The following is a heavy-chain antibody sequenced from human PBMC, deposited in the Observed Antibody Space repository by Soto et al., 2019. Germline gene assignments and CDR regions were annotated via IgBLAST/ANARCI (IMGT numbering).Heavy chain of an antibody. J-gene: IGHJ5*02. CDR2: FDPEGGET. CDR3: ATLLYCSSTSCGSRWFDP. V-gene: IGHV1-24*01. D-gene: IGHD2-2*01. CDR1: GYTLTELS. Sequence: ASVKVSCKVSGYTLTELSMHWVRQAPGKGLEWMGGFDPEGGETIYAQKFQGRVTMTEDTSTDTAYMELSSLRSEDTAVYYCATLLYCSSTSCGSRWFDPWGQGTLVTVS.